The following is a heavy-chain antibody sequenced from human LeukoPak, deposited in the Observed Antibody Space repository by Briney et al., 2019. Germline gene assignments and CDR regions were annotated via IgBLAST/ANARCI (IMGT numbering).Heavy chain of an antibody. V-gene: IGHV5-51*01. CDR3: ARYTGSFTPLDY. D-gene: IGHD3-10*01. CDR1: GYFFNTYW. Sequence: GEPLTISCEGSGYFFNTYWVAWVRQTPGKGLEWMGIISPDDSYTRYSLSFAGHITISADKSISTAYLQWTSLKASDSAMYYCARYTGSFTPLDYWGQGTLVTVSS. CDR2: ISPDDSYT. J-gene: IGHJ4*02.